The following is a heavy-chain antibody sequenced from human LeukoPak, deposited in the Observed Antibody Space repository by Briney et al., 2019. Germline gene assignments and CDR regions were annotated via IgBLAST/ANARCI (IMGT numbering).Heavy chain of an antibody. CDR3: ARATYDFWSGYLSPHYFDY. CDR2: IYYSGST. V-gene: IGHV4-39*01. D-gene: IGHD3-3*01. Sequence: SETLSLTCTVSGGSIGSSSYYWGWIRQPPGKGLEWIGSIYYSGSTYYNPSLKSRVTISVDTSKNQFSLKLSSVTAADTAVYYCARATYDFWSGYLSPHYFDYWGQGTLVTVSS. J-gene: IGHJ4*02. CDR1: GGSIGSSSYY.